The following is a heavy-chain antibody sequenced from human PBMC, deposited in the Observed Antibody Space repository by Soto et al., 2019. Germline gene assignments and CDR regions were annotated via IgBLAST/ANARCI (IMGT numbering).Heavy chain of an antibody. CDR3: ARRYSSGCIDY. D-gene: IGHD6-19*01. CDR1: GFTFSSYG. CDR2: TWYDGSNK. Sequence: QVQLVESEGDVVQPGRSLRLSCAASGFTFSSYGMHWVRQAPGKGLEWVAVTWYDGSNKYYADSVKGRFTISRDNSKNTLYLQMNSLRAEDTAVYYCARRYSSGCIDYWGQGTLVTVSS. J-gene: IGHJ4*02. V-gene: IGHV3-33*01.